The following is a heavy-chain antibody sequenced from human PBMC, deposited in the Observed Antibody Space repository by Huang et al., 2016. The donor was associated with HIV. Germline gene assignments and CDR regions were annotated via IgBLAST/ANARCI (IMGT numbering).Heavy chain of an antibody. V-gene: IGHV4-39*02. Sequence: QLQLQESGPRLVKPSETLSLICSVSGGSIDNSRSSYWSWIRQTPGKGLEWIGRADDAGNTHDNPSFRSRITLCVDTSRNHFSLNLGSGTAADTGVYYCARNQPDDFWGGDRGWFDPWGQGALVTVSS. J-gene: IGHJ5*02. CDR3: ARNQPDDFWGGDRGWFDP. CDR1: GGSIDNSRSSY. D-gene: IGHD3-3*01. CDR2: ADDAGNT.